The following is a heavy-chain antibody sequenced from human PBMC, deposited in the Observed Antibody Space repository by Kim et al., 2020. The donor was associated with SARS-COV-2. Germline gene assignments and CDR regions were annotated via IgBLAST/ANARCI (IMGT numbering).Heavy chain of an antibody. Sequence: SETLSLTCNVSGASISNGDHYWSWIRQPPGQGLEWLGYISHSGDAFYNPSLKSRLTVSVDTSKNQFSLSLSSLTAADTAVYYCARGSGPYLVYWSGYFYYFDSWGRGTRVTVSS. J-gene: IGHJ4*02. CDR1: GASISNGDHY. V-gene: IGHV4-30-4*01. CDR2: ISHSGDA. D-gene: IGHD3-3*01. CDR3: ARGSGPYLVYWSGYFYYFDS.